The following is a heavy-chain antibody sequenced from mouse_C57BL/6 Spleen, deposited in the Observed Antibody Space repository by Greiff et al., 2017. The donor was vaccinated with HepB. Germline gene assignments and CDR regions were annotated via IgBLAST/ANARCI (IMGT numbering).Heavy chain of an antibody. Sequence: EVMLVESGEGLVKPGGSLKLSCAASGFTFSSYAMSWVRQTPEKRLEWVAYISSGGDYIYYADTVKGRFTIARDNARNTLYLQMSSLKSEDTAMYDCTRDDDCDEGYAMDYWGQGTSVTVSS. V-gene: IGHV5-9-1*02. CDR2: ISSGGDYI. CDR1: GFTFSSYA. CDR3: TRDDDCDEGYAMDY. J-gene: IGHJ4*01.